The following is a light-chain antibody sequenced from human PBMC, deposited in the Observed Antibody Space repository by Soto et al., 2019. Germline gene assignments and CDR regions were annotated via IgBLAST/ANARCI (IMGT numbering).Light chain of an antibody. CDR3: QQLNSYPRT. CDR2: AAS. CDR1: QGISSY. Sequence: DIQLTQSPSXLSASVGDTVTITCRASQGISSYLAWYQQKPGKAPKLLIYAASTLQSGVPSRFSGSGSGTEFTLTINSLQPEDFAAYYCQQLNSYPRTFGQGTKVDIK. V-gene: IGKV1-9*01. J-gene: IGKJ1*01.